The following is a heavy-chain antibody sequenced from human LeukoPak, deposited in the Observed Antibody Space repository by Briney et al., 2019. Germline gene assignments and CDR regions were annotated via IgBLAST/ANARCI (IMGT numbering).Heavy chain of an antibody. CDR1: GYTFTGYY. CDR2: INPNSGGT. V-gene: IGHV1-2*04. J-gene: IGHJ4*02. D-gene: IGHD1-26*01. CDR3: ARDRGKGELLLDFDY. Sequence: ASVTVSCKASGYTFTGYYMHWVRQAPGQGLEWMGWINPNSGGTNYAQKFQGWVTMTRDTSISTAYMELSRLRSDDTAVYYCARDRGKGELLLDFDYWGQGTLVTVSS.